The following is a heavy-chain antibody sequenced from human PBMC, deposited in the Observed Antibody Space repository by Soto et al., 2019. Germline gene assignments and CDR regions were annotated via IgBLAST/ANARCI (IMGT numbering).Heavy chain of an antibody. Sequence: EVQLLESGGGLVQPGGSLRLSCAASGFTFSSYAMTWVRQAPGEGLEWVSAISGSGGTTYHADSVKGRFTISRDNSKNTLYLQMNSLRAEDAAVYYCAKPPYSSSSYYYYGMDVWGQGTTVTVS. CDR2: ISGSGGTT. CDR3: AKPPYSSSSYYYYGMDV. D-gene: IGHD6-6*01. CDR1: GFTFSSYA. V-gene: IGHV3-23*01. J-gene: IGHJ6*02.